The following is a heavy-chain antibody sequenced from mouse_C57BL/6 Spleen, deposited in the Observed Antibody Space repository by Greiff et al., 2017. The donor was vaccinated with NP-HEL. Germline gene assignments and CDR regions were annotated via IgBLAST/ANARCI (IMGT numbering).Heavy chain of an antibody. CDR2: INPYNGDT. CDR3: ARSGYYGSSYVRDY. CDR1: GYSFTGYF. V-gene: IGHV1-20*01. J-gene: IGHJ2*01. D-gene: IGHD1-1*01. Sequence: EVQLQQSGPELVKPGDSVKISCKASGYSFTGYFMNWVMQSHGKSLEWIGRINPYNGDTFYNQKFKGKATLTVDKSSSTAHMELRSLTSEDSAVYYCARSGYYGSSYVRDYWGQGTTLTVSS.